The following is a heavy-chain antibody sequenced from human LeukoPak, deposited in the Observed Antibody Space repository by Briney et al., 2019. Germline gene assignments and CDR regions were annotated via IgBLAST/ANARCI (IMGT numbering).Heavy chain of an antibody. D-gene: IGHD6-19*01. J-gene: IGHJ4*02. CDR1: GFTFNDFA. Sequence: GGSLRLSCAASGFTFNDFAMHWVRQAPGKGLEWVSGISWNSGNIDYADSVKGRFTISRDNAKNSLYLQMNDLRAEDTAVYYCARVEGTSGWYWIAYWGQGTLVTVSS. V-gene: IGHV3-9*01. CDR3: ARVEGTSGWYWIAY. CDR2: ISWNSGNI.